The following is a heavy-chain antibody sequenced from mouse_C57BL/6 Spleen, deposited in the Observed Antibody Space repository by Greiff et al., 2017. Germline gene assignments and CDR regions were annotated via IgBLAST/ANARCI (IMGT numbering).Heavy chain of an antibody. D-gene: IGHD1-1*01. CDR2: INPGSGGT. CDR1: GYAFTNYL. J-gene: IGHJ2*01. V-gene: IGHV1-54*01. Sequence: QVQLQQSGAELVRPGTSVKVSCKASGYAFTNYLIEWVKQRPGQGLEWIGVINPGSGGTNYNEKFKGKATLTADKSSSTAYMQLSRLPSEDSAVYFCAREGVVAPDYWGQGTTRTVSS. CDR3: AREGVVAPDY.